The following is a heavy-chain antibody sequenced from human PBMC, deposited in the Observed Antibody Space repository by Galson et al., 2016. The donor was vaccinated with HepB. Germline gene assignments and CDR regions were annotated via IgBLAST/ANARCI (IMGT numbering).Heavy chain of an antibody. J-gene: IGHJ3*02. D-gene: IGHD3-3*01. Sequence: SLRLSCAASGITFSDSYMTWIRQAPGKGLEWVSVIYSDGTTKYADSVKGRFIISRDNSKNTLYLQMNSLRAEDTAVYYCSSCMGWYDVCAFEIWGQGTMVTVSS. CDR3: SSCMGWYDVCAFEI. V-gene: IGHV3-66*01. CDR2: IYSDGTT. CDR1: GITFSDSY.